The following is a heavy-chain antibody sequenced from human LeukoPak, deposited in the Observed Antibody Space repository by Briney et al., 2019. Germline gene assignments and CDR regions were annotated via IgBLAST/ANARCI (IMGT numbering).Heavy chain of an antibody. CDR2: ISYDGSNK. Sequence: PGGSLSLSCAASGFTFSTFGMHWVRQAPGKGLEWVAVISYDGSNKYYGDSVKGRFTISRDNSKNTLYLQMNSLRAEDTAVYYCAKKFPGTVSAGPDHWGQGTLVNVSS. V-gene: IGHV3-30*18. CDR1: GFTFSTFG. CDR3: AKKFPGTVSAGPDH. J-gene: IGHJ4*02. D-gene: IGHD6-13*01.